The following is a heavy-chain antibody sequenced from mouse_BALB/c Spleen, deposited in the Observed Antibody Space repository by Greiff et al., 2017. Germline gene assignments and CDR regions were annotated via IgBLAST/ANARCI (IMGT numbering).Heavy chain of an antibody. J-gene: IGHJ3*01. CDR1: GFSLSRYS. CDR2: IWGGGST. D-gene: IGHD1-1*01. V-gene: IGHV2-6-4*01. CDR3: ARNLLGDYGRGAWFAY. Sequence: QVQLMESGPGLVAPSQSLSITCTVSGFSLSRYSVHWVRQPPGKGLEWLGMIWGGGSTDYNSALKSRLSISKDNSKSQVFLKMNSLQTDDTAMYYCARNLLGDYGRGAWFAYWGQGTLVTVSA.